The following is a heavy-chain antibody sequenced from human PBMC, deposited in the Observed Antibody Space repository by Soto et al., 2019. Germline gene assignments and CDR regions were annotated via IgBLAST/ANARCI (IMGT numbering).Heavy chain of an antibody. Sequence: QLQLQESGPGLVKPSETLSLTCTVSGGSISSSSYYWGWIRQPPGKGLEWIGSIYYSGSTYYNPSLKNRVTISEHTSTPHSPLKLRSVTAADTAVYYCARLGQLYVRSGYTFDIWGQGRMVTVSS. CDR2: IYYSGST. V-gene: IGHV4-39*01. J-gene: IGHJ3*02. D-gene: IGHD3-22*01. CDR3: ARLGQLYVRSGYTFDI. CDR1: GGSISSSSYY.